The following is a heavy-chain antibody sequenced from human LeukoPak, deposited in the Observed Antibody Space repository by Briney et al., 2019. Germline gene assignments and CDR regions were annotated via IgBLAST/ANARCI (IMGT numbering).Heavy chain of an antibody. CDR2: IYYSGST. V-gene: IGHV4-59*01. CDR1: GGSISSYY. D-gene: IGHD3-3*01. CDR3: ARWRKTIFGVVITWAFDI. Sequence: RSETLSLTCTVSGGSISSYYWSWIRQPPGKGLEWIGYIYYSGSTNYNPSLKSRVTISVDTSKNQFSLKLSSVTAADTAVYYCARWRKTIFGVVITWAFDIWGQGTMVTVSS. J-gene: IGHJ3*02.